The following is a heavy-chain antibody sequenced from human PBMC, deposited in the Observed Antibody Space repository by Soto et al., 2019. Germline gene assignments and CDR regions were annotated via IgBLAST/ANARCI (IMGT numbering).Heavy chain of an antibody. CDR3: AIIEPPTVIPLDDAFDI. CDR1: GSTFTTYY. D-gene: IGHD4-4*01. J-gene: IGHJ3*02. V-gene: IGHV1-46*01. CDR2: INPSVGST. Sequence: ASLKVSCKSAGSTFTTYYMHWGRKSPGQGLEWMGIINPSVGSTTYAQKFQGRVTMTRDASTSTVYMELSSLRSEDTAVYYCAIIEPPTVIPLDDAFDIWGQGTMVTVSS.